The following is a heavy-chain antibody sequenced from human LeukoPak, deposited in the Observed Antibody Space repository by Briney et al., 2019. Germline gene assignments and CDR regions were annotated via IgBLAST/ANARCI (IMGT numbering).Heavy chain of an antibody. D-gene: IGHD6-19*01. V-gene: IGHV1-18*01. CDR3: ARGYSSGWYGYGMDV. J-gene: IGHJ6*02. CDR1: GYTFTDYG. CDR2: ISGYNGDT. Sequence: ASVKVSCKTSGYTFTDYGITWVRQAPGQGLEWMGWISGYNGDTNYARKLQGRVTMTTDTSTSTAYMQLRSLRSDDTAVYYCARGYSSGWYGYGMDVWGQGTTVTVSS.